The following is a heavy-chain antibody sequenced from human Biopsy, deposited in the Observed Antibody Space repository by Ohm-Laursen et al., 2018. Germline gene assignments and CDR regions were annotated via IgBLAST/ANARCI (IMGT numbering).Heavy chain of an antibody. V-gene: IGHV1-18*01. J-gene: IGHJ3*02. CDR2: ISTYNGNT. Sequence: ASVKVSCKASGDSFTSYAINWVRQAPGQGLEWLGWISTYNGNTNYAQNLQGRVTMTTDTSTSTAYMELRSLRSDDTAVYYCARGGTLVVVPTAVLHSFDIWGQGTMVTVSS. CDR3: ARGGTLVVVPTAVLHSFDI. CDR1: GDSFTSYA. D-gene: IGHD2-2*01.